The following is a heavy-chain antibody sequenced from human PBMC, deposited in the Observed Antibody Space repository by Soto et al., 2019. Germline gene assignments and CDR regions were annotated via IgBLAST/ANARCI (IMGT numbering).Heavy chain of an antibody. CDR3: SIGSWSAETFDI. Sequence: QVHLVQSGAEVKTPGSSVKVSCKAAGGTFNTYTLIWVRQAPGHGLEWMGRIIPMLTVTNSAQKFQGRVTLSADKSTGTAFMELTSLRSDDTAIYYCSIGSWSAETFDIWGPGTMVTVSS. V-gene: IGHV1-69*02. CDR2: IIPMLTVT. D-gene: IGHD2-2*01. CDR1: GGTFNTYT. J-gene: IGHJ3*02.